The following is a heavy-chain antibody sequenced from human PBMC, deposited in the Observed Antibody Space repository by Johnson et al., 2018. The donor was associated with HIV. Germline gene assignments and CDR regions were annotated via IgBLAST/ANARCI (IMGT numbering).Heavy chain of an antibody. D-gene: IGHD1-26*01. CDR2: ISNDGSNK. Sequence: QMLLVESGGGVVQPGRSLRLSCAASGFSFSDFSMHWVRQAPGKGLEWVTVISNDGSNKYYADSVKGRFTISRDNSKNTLYLQMNSLRAEDTALYYCARDRVMVGATVDAFDIWGQGTMVTVSS. J-gene: IGHJ3*02. CDR1: GFSFSDFS. CDR3: ARDRVMVGATVDAFDI. V-gene: IGHV3-30*01.